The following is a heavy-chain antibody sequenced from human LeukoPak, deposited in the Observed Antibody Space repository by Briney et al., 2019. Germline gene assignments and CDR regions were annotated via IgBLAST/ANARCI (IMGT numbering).Heavy chain of an antibody. J-gene: IGHJ2*01. CDR2: IYYTGST. Sequence: SETLSLTCSVSAGSISTYYWTWVRQPPGKGLEWIGYIYYTGSTNYNPSLKSRVTISVDTSKNQFSLKLSSVTAADTAVYYCARDSGVAVAGSYWYFDLWGRGTLVTVSS. V-gene: IGHV4-59*01. CDR3: ARDSGVAVAGSYWYFDL. CDR1: AGSISTYY. D-gene: IGHD6-19*01.